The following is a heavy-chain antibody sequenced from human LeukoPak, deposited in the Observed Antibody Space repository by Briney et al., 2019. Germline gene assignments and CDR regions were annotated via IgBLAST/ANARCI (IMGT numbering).Heavy chain of an antibody. J-gene: IGHJ6*02. Sequence: AGSLTLSCAAAGFTFSSNAMSWVRPAQGQGLEWVAAISGSGGGRNDADCMKGRITISRDNSKNTQYLEMGGLRAEDTAVYYCAKEIRYCSGAGCYSYYYYGMDVWGQGTTVTVSS. V-gene: IGHV3-23*01. CDR1: GFTFSSNA. CDR3: AKEIRYCSGAGCYSYYYYGMDV. D-gene: IGHD2-15*01. CDR2: ISGSGGGR.